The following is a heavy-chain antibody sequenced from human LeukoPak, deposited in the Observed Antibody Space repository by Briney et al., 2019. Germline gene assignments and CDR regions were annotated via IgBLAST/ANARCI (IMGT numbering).Heavy chain of an antibody. D-gene: IGHD6-19*01. V-gene: IGHV3-21*01. J-gene: IGHJ4*02. Sequence: PGRPLRLPGRAFGLTFSSYSMNWVRPAPGKGREWVSFGRSSSSYIYYADSVKGRFTISRDNAKNSLYLQMNSLRAEDTAVYYCARPGIAVAGEFFDYWGQGTLVTVSS. CDR3: ARPGIAVAGEFFDY. CDR1: GLTFSSYS. CDR2: GRSSSSYI.